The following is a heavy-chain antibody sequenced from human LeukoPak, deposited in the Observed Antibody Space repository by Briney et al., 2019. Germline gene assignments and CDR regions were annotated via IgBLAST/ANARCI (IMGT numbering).Heavy chain of an antibody. CDR1: EYTFTSYA. V-gene: IGHV1-3*01. D-gene: IGHD3-22*01. CDR2: INAGNGNT. J-gene: IGHJ3*02. Sequence: ASVKVSCKASEYTFTSYAMHWVRQAPGQRLEWMGWINAGNGNTKYSQKFQGRVTITRDTSASTAYMELSSLRSEDTAVYYCARDYYDSSGYDHAFDIWGQGTMVTVSS. CDR3: ARDYYDSSGYDHAFDI.